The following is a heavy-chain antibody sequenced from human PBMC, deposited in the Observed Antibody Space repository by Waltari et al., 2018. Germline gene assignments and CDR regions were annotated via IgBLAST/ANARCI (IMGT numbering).Heavy chain of an antibody. Sequence: QVQLVESGGGVVHPGKSLRLSCTASGFSLSDNAMHWLRQAPGKGLEWVTISSWDGKNNYYADSLKGRFTVSRDNSKNTLFLEMFGLTPDDTAMYYCARGPLLYFDLWGRGTLVSVSS. V-gene: IGHV3-30*03. CDR2: SSWDGKNN. J-gene: IGHJ2*01. CDR3: ARGPLLYFDL. CDR1: GFSLSDNA.